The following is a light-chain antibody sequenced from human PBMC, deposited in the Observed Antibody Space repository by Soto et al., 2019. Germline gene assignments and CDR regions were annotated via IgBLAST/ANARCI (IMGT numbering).Light chain of an antibody. CDR3: AAWDANLSGHV. J-gene: IGLJ1*01. CDR2: SNN. CDR1: SSNIGSNY. V-gene: IGLV1-47*02. Sequence: QLVLTQPPSASGTPGQRVTISCSGSSSNIGSNYVYRYQHLPGTAPKLLIYSNNQRPSGVPDRFSGSKSGTSASLAISGLRSEDEADYYCAAWDANLSGHVFGTGTKVTVL.